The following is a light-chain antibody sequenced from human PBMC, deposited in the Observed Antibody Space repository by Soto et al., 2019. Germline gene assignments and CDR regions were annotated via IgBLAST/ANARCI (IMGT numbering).Light chain of an antibody. CDR2: DAS. J-gene: IGKJ4*01. CDR3: QQRSGWPPRGT. CDR1: PSITTY. V-gene: IGKV3-11*01. Sequence: VLTQSPATLSLSPGERATLSCRASPSITTYLAWYQQRPGQAPRLLISDASTRAAGIPARFSGSGSGTDLTLTISSLEPEDSGVYDCQQRSGWPPRGTFGGGTKVEI.